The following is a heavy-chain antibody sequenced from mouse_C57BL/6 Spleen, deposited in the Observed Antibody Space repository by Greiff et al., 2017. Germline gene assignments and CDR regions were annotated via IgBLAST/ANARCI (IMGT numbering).Heavy chain of an antibody. J-gene: IGHJ4*01. V-gene: IGHV3-6*01. CDR3: AREGGNWDEIYYARDY. CDR2: ISYDGSN. CDR1: GYSITSGSY. Sequence: VQLKESGPGLVKPSQSLSLTCSVTGYSITSGSYWNWIRQFPGNKLEWMGYISYDGSNNYNPSLKNPISITRDTSKNQFFLKLNSVTTEDTATYYGAREGGNWDEIYYARDYWGQGTSVTVSS. D-gene: IGHD4-1*01.